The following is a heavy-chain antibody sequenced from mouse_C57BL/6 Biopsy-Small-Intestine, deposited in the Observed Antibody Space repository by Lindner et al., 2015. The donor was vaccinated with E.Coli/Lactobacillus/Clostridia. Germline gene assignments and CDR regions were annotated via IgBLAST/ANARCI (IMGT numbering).Heavy chain of an antibody. CDR2: IIPVLNIP. Sequence: SVKVSCKASGDNFGSHVFGWVRQAPGRGLEWMGRIIPVLNIPKYAQKFQDRISISVDTSSTTVFLEMRDLKSDDTALYFCARGRVGPSEYWGQGTLVTVS. J-gene: IGHJ3*01. V-gene: IGHV1-85*01. CDR1: GDNFGSHV. D-gene: IGHD4-1*01. CDR3: ARGRVGPSEY.